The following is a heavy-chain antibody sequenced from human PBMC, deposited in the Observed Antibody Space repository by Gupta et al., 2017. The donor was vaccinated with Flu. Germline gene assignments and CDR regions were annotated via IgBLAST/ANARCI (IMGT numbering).Heavy chain of an antibody. V-gene: IGHV1-46*01. CDR1: GFTLTNHY. CDR3: ARERRGFSYYFDY. D-gene: IGHD1-1*01. CDR2: INPGGDTT. J-gene: IGHJ4*02. Sequence: QVQVVQSGAEVRKPGASVRVSCKASGFTLTNHYMHWIRQAPGQGLEWMGVINPGGDTTSFAQKFRGRVIVTRDTSTSTVYMELSRLRFEDTAVYYCARERRGFSYYFDYWGQGTLVTVSS.